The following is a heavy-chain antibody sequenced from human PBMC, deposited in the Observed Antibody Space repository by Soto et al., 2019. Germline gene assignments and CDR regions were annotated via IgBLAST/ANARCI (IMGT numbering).Heavy chain of an antibody. D-gene: IGHD3-22*01. CDR2: IYYSGST. CDR1: GGSISSYY. Sequence: SETLSLTCTVSGGSISSYYWSWIRQPPGKGLEWIGYIYYSGSTNYNASLKSRFTISVDTSKNQFSLKLSSVTAADTAVYYCARVMIAYYFCMDFWGEGTTVTVYS. V-gene: IGHV4-59*01. CDR3: ARVMIAYYFCMDF. J-gene: IGHJ6*03.